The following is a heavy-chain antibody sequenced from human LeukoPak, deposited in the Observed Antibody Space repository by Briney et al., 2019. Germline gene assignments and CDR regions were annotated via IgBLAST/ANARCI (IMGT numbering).Heavy chain of an antibody. J-gene: IGHJ3*02. CDR3: TSQGYSSSSDAFDI. CDR1: GFTFSGSA. V-gene: IGHV3-73*01. CDR2: IRSKANSYAT. D-gene: IGHD6-13*01. Sequence: GGSLRLSCAASGFTFSGSAMHWVRQASGKGLEWVGRIRSKANSYATAYAASVKGRFTISRDDSKNTAYLQMNSLKTEDTAVYYCTSQGYSSSSDAFDIWGHGTMVTVSS.